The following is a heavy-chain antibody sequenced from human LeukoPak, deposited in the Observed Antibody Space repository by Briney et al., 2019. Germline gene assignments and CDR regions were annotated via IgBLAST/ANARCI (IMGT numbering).Heavy chain of an antibody. CDR1: GFTFSSYA. CDR3: ARGAEEAYGLDY. Sequence: PGRSLRLSCAASGFTFSSYAMHWVRQAPGKGLEWVAVISYDGSNKYYADSVKGRFTISRDNSKNTLYLQMNSLRAEDTAVYYCARGAEEAYGLDYWGQGTLVTVSS. V-gene: IGHV3-30*04. D-gene: IGHD3-10*01. J-gene: IGHJ4*02. CDR2: ISYDGSNK.